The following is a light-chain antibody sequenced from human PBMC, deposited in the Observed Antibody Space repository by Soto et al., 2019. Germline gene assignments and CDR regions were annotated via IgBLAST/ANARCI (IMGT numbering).Light chain of an antibody. CDR3: FSYAVSSTYV. V-gene: IGLV2-23*01. J-gene: IGLJ1*01. CDR1: SGEVGSYKL. CDR2: EGS. Sequence: QSALTQPASMSGSAGQSIWICCAGSSGEVGSYKLDPWYQTHPGQSPKRRINEGSKRPSGVSNRFSGSKSGNTASLTISGLQAADEADYFCFSYAVSSTYVFGTGTKVTVL.